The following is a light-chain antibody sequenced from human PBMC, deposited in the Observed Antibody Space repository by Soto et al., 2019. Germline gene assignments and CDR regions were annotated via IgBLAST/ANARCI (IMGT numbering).Light chain of an antibody. V-gene: IGKV1-5*03. CDR3: QEYNSYST. Sequence: DIQITQSPSTLSASVGDRVTITCRASRSISTWLAWYQQKPGKALKLLIYKASTLQNGVPSRFSGSGSGTEFTITISSLQPDVFASSYCQEYNSYSTVGQGTEVEIK. J-gene: IGKJ1*01. CDR2: KAS. CDR1: RSISTW.